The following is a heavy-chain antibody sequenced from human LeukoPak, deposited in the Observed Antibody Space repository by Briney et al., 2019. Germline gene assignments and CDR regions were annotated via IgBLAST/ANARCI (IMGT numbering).Heavy chain of an antibody. CDR1: GGSISSYY. D-gene: IGHD3-10*01. CDR2: IYYSGST. Sequence: SETLSLTCTVSGGSISSYYWSWIRQPPGKGLEWIGYIYYSGSTNYNPSLKSRVTISVDTSKNQFSLKLSSVTAADTAVYYCARDTTMVRDLRYMDVWGKGTTVTVSS. V-gene: IGHV4-59*01. J-gene: IGHJ6*03. CDR3: ARDTTMVRDLRYMDV.